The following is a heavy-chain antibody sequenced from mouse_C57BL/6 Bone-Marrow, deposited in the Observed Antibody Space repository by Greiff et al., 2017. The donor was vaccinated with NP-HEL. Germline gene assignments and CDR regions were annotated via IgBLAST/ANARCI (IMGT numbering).Heavy chain of an antibody. V-gene: IGHV2-5*01. CDR3: ATYDYGGLYYYAMDY. CDR1: GFSLTSYG. Sequence: QVQLKESGPGLVQPSQSLSITCTVSGFSLTSYGVHWVRQSPGKGLEWLGVIWRGGSTDYNAAFMSRLSITKDNSKSQVFFKMNSLQADDTAIYYCATYDYGGLYYYAMDYWGQGTSVTVSS. J-gene: IGHJ4*01. CDR2: IWRGGST. D-gene: IGHD2-4*01.